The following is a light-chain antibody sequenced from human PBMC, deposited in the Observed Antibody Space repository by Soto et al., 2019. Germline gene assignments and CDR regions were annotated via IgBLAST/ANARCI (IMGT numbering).Light chain of an antibody. Sequence: SYELTQPPSESVAPGETASITCGGNNIGRKSVHWYQQKPGHAPVQVIYYDNDRPSGIPERFSGSNSGNTATLTISRVEAGDEADYYCHVWDSSSDHHVFGTGTKLTVL. CDR1: NIGRKS. V-gene: IGLV3-21*04. CDR2: YDN. J-gene: IGLJ1*01. CDR3: HVWDSSSDHHV.